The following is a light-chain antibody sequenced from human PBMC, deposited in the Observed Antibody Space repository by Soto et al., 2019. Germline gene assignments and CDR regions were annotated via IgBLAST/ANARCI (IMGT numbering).Light chain of an antibody. CDR3: QQYATSPWT. V-gene: IGKV3-20*01. J-gene: IGKJ1*01. Sequence: EIVLTQSPGTLSLSPGERATLSCRASQSVSSSYFGWYQQKPGQAPRLLIYATSSRATDIPDRFSGSGSGTNFTLTISRLEPEDFAVYYCQQYATSPWTFGQGTKVDIK. CDR2: ATS. CDR1: QSVSSSY.